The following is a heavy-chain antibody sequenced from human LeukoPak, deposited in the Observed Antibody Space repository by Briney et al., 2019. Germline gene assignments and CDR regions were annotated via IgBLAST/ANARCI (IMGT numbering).Heavy chain of an antibody. V-gene: IGHV1-8*03. D-gene: IGHD2-8*01. J-gene: IGHJ6*03. CDR1: GYTFTSYD. Sequence: AASVKVSCKASGYTFTSYDINWVRQATGQGLEWMGWMNPNSGNTGYAQKFQGRVTITRNTSISTAYTELSSLRSEDTAVYYCARRAYYCTNGVCHRRYYYYMDVWGKGTTVTVSS. CDR3: ARRAYYCTNGVCHRRYYYYMDV. CDR2: MNPNSGNT.